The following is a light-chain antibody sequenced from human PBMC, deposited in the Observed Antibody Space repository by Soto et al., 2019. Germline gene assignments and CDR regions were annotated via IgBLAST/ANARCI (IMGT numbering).Light chain of an antibody. CDR1: SSDVGGYNY. V-gene: IGLV2-8*01. CDR3: SSFSGTNTVV. CDR2: QVY. Sequence: QSALTQPPSASGSPGQSVTISCTGTSSDVGGYNYVCWYQQYPGKAPKLIISQVYKQPSGVPDRFSGSKSGNTASLTVSGLQAEDEADYYCSSFSGTNTVVFGGGTKLTVL. J-gene: IGLJ2*01.